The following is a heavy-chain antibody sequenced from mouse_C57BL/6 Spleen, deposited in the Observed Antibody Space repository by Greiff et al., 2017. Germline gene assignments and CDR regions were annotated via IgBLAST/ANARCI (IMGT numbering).Heavy chain of an antibody. CDR1: GYAFTNYL. CDR2: INPGSGGT. Sequence: VKLMESGAELVRPGTSVKVSCKASGYAFTNYLIEWVKQRPGQGLEWIGVINPGSGGTNYNEKFKGKATLTADKSSSTAYMQLSSLTSEDSAVYFCARGSHYYGSSNYWGQGTTLTVSS. J-gene: IGHJ2*01. V-gene: IGHV1-54*01. D-gene: IGHD1-1*01. CDR3: ARGSHYYGSSNY.